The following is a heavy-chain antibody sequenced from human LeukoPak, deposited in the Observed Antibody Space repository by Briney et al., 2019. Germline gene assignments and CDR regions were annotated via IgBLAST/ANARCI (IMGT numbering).Heavy chain of an antibody. J-gene: IGHJ4*02. CDR3: AREAFDSSGPPLYY. CDR2: INTNTGNP. D-gene: IGHD3-22*01. CDR1: GYTFTSYA. Sequence: ASVKVSCKASGYTFTSYAMNWVRQAPGQGLEWMGWINTNTGNPTYVQGFTGRLVFSLDTSVSTAYLQISSLKAEDTAVYYCAREAFDSSGPPLYYWGQGTLVTVSS. V-gene: IGHV7-4-1*02.